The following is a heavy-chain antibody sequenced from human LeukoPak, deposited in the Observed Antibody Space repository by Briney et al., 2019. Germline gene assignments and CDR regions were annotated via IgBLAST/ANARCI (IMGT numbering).Heavy chain of an antibody. CDR3: AKGGYYASGRLEY. CDR1: GFTVSSNS. Sequence: GGSLRLSCTVSGFTVSSNSMSWVRQAPGKGLEWVSFIYSDNTHYSDSVKGRFTISRDNSKNTLYLQMNSLRVEDTAVYYCAKGGYYASGRLEYWGQGTLVTVSS. D-gene: IGHD3-10*01. CDR2: IYSDNT. J-gene: IGHJ4*02. V-gene: IGHV3-66*03.